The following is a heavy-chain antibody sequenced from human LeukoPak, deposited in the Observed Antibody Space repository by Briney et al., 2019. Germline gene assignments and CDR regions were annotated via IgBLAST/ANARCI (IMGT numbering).Heavy chain of an antibody. CDR3: AKGTLGSSWYADY. D-gene: IGHD6-13*01. CDR1: GFTFSSYA. Sequence: GGSLRLSCADSGFTFSSYAMSWVRQAPGKGLEWVSAISGSGGSTYYADSVKGRFTISRDNSKNTLYLQMNSLRAEDTAVYYCAKGTLGSSWYADYWGQGTLVTVSS. J-gene: IGHJ4*02. V-gene: IGHV3-23*01. CDR2: ISGSGGST.